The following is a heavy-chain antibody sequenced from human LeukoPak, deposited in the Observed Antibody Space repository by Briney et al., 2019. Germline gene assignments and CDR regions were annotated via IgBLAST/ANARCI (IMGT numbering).Heavy chain of an antibody. Sequence: ASVKVSCEASGFTFTSSAMQWVRQARGQRLEWIGWIVVGSGNTNYAQKFQERVTITRDMSTSTAYMELSSLRSEDTAVYYCAAEDLGYCSSTSCYADYYGMDVWGQGTTVTVSS. CDR1: GFTFTSSA. CDR3: AAEDLGYCSSTSCYADYYGMDV. D-gene: IGHD2-2*01. CDR2: IVVGSGNT. V-gene: IGHV1-58*02. J-gene: IGHJ6*02.